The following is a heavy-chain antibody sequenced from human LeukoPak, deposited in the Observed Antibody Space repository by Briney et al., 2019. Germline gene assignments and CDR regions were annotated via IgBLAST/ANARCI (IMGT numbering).Heavy chain of an antibody. CDR3: ARDSGYYYGSGYDY. CDR1: GFTLSSYS. CDR2: ISSSSSTI. Sequence: GGSLRLSCAASGFTLSSYSMNWVRQAPGKGLEWVSYISSSSSTIYYADSVKGRFTISRDNAKNSLYLQMNSLRDEDTAVYYCARDSGYYYGSGYDYWGQGTLVTVSS. V-gene: IGHV3-48*02. J-gene: IGHJ4*02. D-gene: IGHD3-10*01.